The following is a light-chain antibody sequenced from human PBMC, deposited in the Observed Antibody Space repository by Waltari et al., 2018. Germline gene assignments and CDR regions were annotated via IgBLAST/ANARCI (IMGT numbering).Light chain of an antibody. CDR2: EDN. CDR3: QSYDSSTLWV. Sequence: NFMLTQPYSVSESPGKTVTISCTGSSGSIASNYVQWYQQRPGSAPTTVIYEDNQRPSGVPDRFSGSIDSSSNSASLTISGLKTEDEADYYCQSYDSSTLWVFGGGTKLTVL. J-gene: IGLJ3*02. CDR1: SGSIASNY. V-gene: IGLV6-57*02.